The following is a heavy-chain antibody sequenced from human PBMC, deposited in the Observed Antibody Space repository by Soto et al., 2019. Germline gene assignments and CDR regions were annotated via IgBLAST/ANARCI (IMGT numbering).Heavy chain of an antibody. J-gene: IGHJ4*02. CDR1: GDSIISSNW. CDR2: IYYSGTT. CDR3: ARRYGGNFDY. D-gene: IGHD3-16*01. Sequence: PLEILSLTCAVSGDSIISSNWWGWIRQPPGKGLEWIGYIYYSGTTYYNPSLKSRVTMSVDTSKNQFSLKLSSVTVADTVVYYCARRYGGNFDYWGQGTLVTVSS. V-gene: IGHV4-28*01.